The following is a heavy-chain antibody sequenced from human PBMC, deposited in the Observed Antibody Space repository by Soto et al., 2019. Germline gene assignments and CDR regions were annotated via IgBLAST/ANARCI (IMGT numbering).Heavy chain of an antibody. CDR2: ISGSGGST. D-gene: IGHD3-16*02. CDR1: GFTFSSYA. V-gene: IGHV3-23*01. CDR3: AKEYMITFGGAIPRPPFDY. Sequence: GGSLRLSCAASGFTFSSYAMSWVRQAPGKGLEWVSAISGSGGSTYYADSVKGRFTISRDNSKNTLYLQMNSLRAEDTAVYYCAKEYMITFGGAIPRPPFDYWGQGTLVTVSS. J-gene: IGHJ4*02.